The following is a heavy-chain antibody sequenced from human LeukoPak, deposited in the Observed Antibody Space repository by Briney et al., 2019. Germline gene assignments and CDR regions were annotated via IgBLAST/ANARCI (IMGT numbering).Heavy chain of an antibody. Sequence: ASVKVSCKASGYTFTGYYMHWVRQAPGQGLEWMGWINPNSGGTNYAQKFQGRVTMTRDTSISTAYMELSRLRSDDTAVYYCARGNYYLAAAGQCWFDPWGQGTLVTVSS. CDR1: GYTFTGYY. CDR3: ARGNYYLAAAGQCWFDP. CDR2: INPNSGGT. J-gene: IGHJ5*02. V-gene: IGHV1-2*02. D-gene: IGHD6-13*01.